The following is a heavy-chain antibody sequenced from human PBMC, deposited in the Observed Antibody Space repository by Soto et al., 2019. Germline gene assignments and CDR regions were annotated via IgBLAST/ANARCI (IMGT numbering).Heavy chain of an antibody. J-gene: IGHJ3*02. D-gene: IGHD2-15*01. CDR1: GFTFDDYA. CDR2: ISWNSGII. V-gene: IGHV3-9*01. Sequence: EMQLVESGGGLVQPGRSLRLSCAASGFTFDDYAMHWVRQPPGKGLEWVSGISWNSGIIDYADSVKGRFTISRDNAKNALYLQMNSLRAEDTALYYCTKDVEGGCSHLNHAFDIWGQGTMVSVSS. CDR3: TKDVEGGCSHLNHAFDI.